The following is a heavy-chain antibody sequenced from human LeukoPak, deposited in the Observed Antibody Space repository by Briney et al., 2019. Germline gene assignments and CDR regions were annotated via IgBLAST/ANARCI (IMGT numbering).Heavy chain of an antibody. CDR2: IRLDGSDK. CDR1: GFTFSTYS. V-gene: IGHV3-30*02. CDR3: AKGGVAPDY. Sequence: GRSLRLSCEASGFTFSTYSMHWVRQAPGKWLEWVAFIRLDGSDKYYADSVKGRFTISRDNSKNTLYLQMNSLRAEDTAVYYCAKGGVAPDYWGQGTLVTVSS. D-gene: IGHD2-21*01. J-gene: IGHJ4*02.